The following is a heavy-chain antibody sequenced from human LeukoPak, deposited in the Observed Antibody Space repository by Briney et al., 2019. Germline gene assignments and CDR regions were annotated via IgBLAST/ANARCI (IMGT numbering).Heavy chain of an antibody. Sequence: ASVKVSCKASGYTFTSYGISWVRQAPGQGLEWMGWISAYNGNTNYAQKLQGRVTMTTDTSTSTAYMELRSLRSDDTAVYYCAREKGSGWYQGESNWFDPWGQGTLVTVSS. J-gene: IGHJ5*02. CDR2: ISAYNGNT. D-gene: IGHD6-19*01. CDR1: GYTFTSYG. V-gene: IGHV1-18*01. CDR3: AREKGSGWYQGESNWFDP.